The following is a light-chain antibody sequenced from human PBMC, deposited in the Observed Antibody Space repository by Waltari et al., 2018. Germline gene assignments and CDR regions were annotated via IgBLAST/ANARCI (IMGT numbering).Light chain of an antibody. CDR3: SSYTTSSTYV. Sequence: QSALTQPASVSGSPVQSITIPCTGTSSDVGGYHFVSWYQQHPGKVPKLIIYDVTNRPSGVSNRFSGSKSGNTASLTISGLQAEDEADYYCSSYTTSSTYVFGTGTKVTVL. J-gene: IGLJ1*01. V-gene: IGLV2-14*03. CDR1: SSDVGGYHF. CDR2: DVT.